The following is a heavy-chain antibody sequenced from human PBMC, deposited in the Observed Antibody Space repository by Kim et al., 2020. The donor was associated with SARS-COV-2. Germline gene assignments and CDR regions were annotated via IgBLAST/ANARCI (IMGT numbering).Heavy chain of an antibody. Sequence: GGSLRLSCAASGFTFSRYAMTWVRQAPGKGLEWVSAISGSGGKTYYADSVKGRFTISRDQSRNTLYLQMNSLRADDTALYYCAKDIGSDSVGQLGYWGEGGLVTVSS. CDR3: AKDIGSDSVGQLGY. V-gene: IGHV3-23*01. CDR1: GFTFSRYA. CDR2: ISGSGGKT. D-gene: IGHD3-10*01. J-gene: IGHJ4*02.